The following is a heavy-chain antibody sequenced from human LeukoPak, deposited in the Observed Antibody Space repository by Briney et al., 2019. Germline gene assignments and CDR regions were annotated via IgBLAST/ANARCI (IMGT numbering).Heavy chain of an antibody. D-gene: IGHD3-22*01. CDR3: ARDSYYDSQYWLDP. CDR1: GFTFSTYS. J-gene: IGHJ5*02. V-gene: IGHV3-48*04. Sequence: PGGSLRLSCAASGFTFSTYSTNWVRQAPGGGLEWISYISSSSSSIYYADSVKGRFTISRDNAKNSLYLQMNSLRAEDTAVYYCARDSYYDSQYWLDPWGQRTLVTVSS. CDR2: ISSSSSSI.